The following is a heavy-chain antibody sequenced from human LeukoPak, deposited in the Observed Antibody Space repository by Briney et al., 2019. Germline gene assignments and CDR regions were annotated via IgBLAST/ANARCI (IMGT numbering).Heavy chain of an antibody. CDR2: IIPIFGTA. D-gene: IGHD3-10*01. CDR1: GGTFSSYA. J-gene: IGHJ3*02. V-gene: IGHV1-69*13. Sequence: SVKVSCTASGGTFSSYAISWVRQAPGQGREWMGGIIPIFGTANYAQKFQGRVTITADESTSTAYMALSSLRAEDTAVYYCARDRYTMVRAGGAFAIWGQGTMVTVSS. CDR3: ARDRYTMVRAGGAFAI.